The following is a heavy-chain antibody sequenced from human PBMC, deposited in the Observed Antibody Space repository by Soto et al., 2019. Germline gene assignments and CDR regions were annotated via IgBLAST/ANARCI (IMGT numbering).Heavy chain of an antibody. CDR2: IGAYNGNT. D-gene: IGHD3-3*01. J-gene: IGHJ5*02. Sequence: ASVKVSCKSSGYTFTSYGISCVRQAPGQGLEWMGWIGAYNGNTNYAQKLQGRVTMTTDTSTSTAYMELRSLRSDDTAVYYCARDNYDFWSGNSNWFDPWGQGTLVTVSS. CDR3: ARDNYDFWSGNSNWFDP. CDR1: GYTFTSYG. V-gene: IGHV1-18*01.